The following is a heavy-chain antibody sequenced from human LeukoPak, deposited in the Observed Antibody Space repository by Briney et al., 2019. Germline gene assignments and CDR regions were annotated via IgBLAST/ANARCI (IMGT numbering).Heavy chain of an antibody. D-gene: IGHD3-22*01. V-gene: IGHV3-21*01. J-gene: IGHJ4*02. Sequence: EGSLRLSCAASGFTFSSYSMNWVRQAPGKGLEWVSSISSSSSYIYYADSVKGRFTISRDNAKNSLYLQMNSLRAQDTAVYYCAREVIGHYDSSGYFDYWGQGTLVTVSS. CDR1: GFTFSSYS. CDR2: ISSSSSYI. CDR3: AREVIGHYDSSGYFDY.